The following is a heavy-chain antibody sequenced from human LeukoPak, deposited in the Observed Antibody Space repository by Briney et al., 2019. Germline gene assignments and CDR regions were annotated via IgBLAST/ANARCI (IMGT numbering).Heavy chain of an antibody. CDR3: ARAPYTTGRSFYFDS. V-gene: IGHV3-33*01. J-gene: IGHJ4*02. CDR1: GFTFSSYG. Sequence: GGSLRLSCAASGFTFSSYGMHWVRQAPGKGLEWVAIIWYDGGKNYYADSVKGRFTISRDNFNNTLYLQMNSLRAEDTALYYCARAPYTTGRSFYFDSWGQGTLVTVSS. CDR2: IWYDGGKN. D-gene: IGHD2-2*02.